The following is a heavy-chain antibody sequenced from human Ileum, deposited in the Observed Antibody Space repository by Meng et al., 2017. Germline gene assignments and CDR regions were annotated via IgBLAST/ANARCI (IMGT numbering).Heavy chain of an antibody. D-gene: IGHD5-18*01. J-gene: IGHJ4*02. CDR3: ARDYSYGRLDY. Sequence: GESLKISCAASGFTFSRNWMSWVRQAPGKGLEWVASIKQDGSEKYYVDSVKGRFTISRDNAKNSLYLQMNSLRAKDTAVYYCARDYSYGRLDYWGQGTLVTVSS. CDR1: GFTFSRNW. CDR2: IKQDGSEK. V-gene: IGHV3-7*01.